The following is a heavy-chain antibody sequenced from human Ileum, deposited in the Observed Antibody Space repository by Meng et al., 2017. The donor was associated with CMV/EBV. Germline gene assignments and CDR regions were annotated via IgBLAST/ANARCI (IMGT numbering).Heavy chain of an antibody. D-gene: IGHD3-16*02. CDR2: INHVGRT. CDR3: ARGLFRYPAYFDL. V-gene: IGHV4-34*01. CDR1: GGFLRGHY. Sequence: QVHVTLGGAGLLQPSETLSLTCAFYGGFLRGHYWNWIRQSPGNGLQWIAEINHVGRTNSNPSLASRVTISQDTSKNQCSLKLNSVTVADSAVYYCARGLFRYPAYFDLWGQGTLVTVSS. J-gene: IGHJ4*02.